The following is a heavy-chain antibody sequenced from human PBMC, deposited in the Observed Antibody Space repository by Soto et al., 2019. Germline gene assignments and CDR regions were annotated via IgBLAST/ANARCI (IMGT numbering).Heavy chain of an antibody. V-gene: IGHV4-30-4*08. CDR1: GGSISTSSYY. D-gene: IGHD4-17*01. CDR3: ARATYGDYAVDY. Sequence: PSETLSLTCTVSGGSISTSSYYWPWIRQPPGKGLEWIGYIYYSGSTYYNPSLKSRVTISVDTSKNQFSLKLSSVTAADTAVYYCARATYGDYAVDYWGQGTLVTVS. CDR2: IYYSGST. J-gene: IGHJ4*02.